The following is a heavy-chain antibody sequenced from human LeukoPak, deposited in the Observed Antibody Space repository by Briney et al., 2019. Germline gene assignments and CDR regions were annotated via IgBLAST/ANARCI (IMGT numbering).Heavy chain of an antibody. CDR3: ARTIGSGTYSRDY. Sequence: GGSLRLSCVASGFTFSNYWMSWVRQAPGKGLEWVADIKQDGTQKYYVDSVEGRFTISRDNAKNSLYLEMNSLRDEDTAVYYCARTIGSGTYSRDYWGQGTLVTVSS. V-gene: IGHV3-7*02. D-gene: IGHD3-10*01. CDR2: IKQDGTQK. CDR1: GFTFSNYW. J-gene: IGHJ4*02.